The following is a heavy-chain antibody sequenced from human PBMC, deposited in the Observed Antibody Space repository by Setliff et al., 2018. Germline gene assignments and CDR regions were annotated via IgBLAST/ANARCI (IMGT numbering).Heavy chain of an antibody. J-gene: IGHJ6*03. V-gene: IGHV4-4*07. CDR2: IYIGGSA. Sequence: SETLSLTCTVPGGSISSYYWSWIRQPAGKGLEWIGHIYIGGSANYNPSLKSRVTMSIXXXKNQFSLKLNSVTAADMAVYYCAREQWLDPPGYYYMDVWAKGTTVTVSS. CDR1: GGSISSYY. D-gene: IGHD6-19*01. CDR3: AREQWLDPPGYYYMDV.